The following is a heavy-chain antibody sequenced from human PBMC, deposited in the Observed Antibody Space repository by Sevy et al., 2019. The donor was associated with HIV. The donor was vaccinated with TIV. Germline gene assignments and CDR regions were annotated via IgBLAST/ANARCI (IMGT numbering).Heavy chain of an antibody. D-gene: IGHD5-12*01. CDR1: GFTFSSYS. V-gene: IGHV3-21*01. CDR2: ISSSSSYI. CDR3: AREGGDGYNYAY. J-gene: IGHJ4*02. Sequence: GGSLRLSCAASGFTFSSYSMNWVRQAPGKGLEWVSSISSSSSYIYYADSVKGRFTISRDNAKNSLYLQMNSLRAEDTAVYYCAREGGDGYNYAYWGQGTLVIVSS.